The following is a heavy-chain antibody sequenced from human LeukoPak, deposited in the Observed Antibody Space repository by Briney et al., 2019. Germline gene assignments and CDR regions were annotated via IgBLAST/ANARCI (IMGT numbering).Heavy chain of an antibody. D-gene: IGHD6-13*01. J-gene: IGHJ6*03. CDR2: IQYDESNK. V-gene: IGHV3-30*02. CDR1: GFTLTHYG. Sequence: GGSLRLSCTASGFTLTHYGMHWVRQAPGKGLEWVAFIQYDESNKYYADSVKGRFTFSRDNSKNTMYLQMISLRAEDTAVYFCAKSPIAAPRYNFMDVWGKGTMVIVSS. CDR3: AKSPIAAPRYNFMDV.